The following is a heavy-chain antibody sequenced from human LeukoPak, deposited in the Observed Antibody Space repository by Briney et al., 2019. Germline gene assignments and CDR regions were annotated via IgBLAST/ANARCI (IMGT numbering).Heavy chain of an antibody. J-gene: IGHJ4*02. Sequence: PGGSLRLSCAASGFTFSNYVMHWVRQAPGKGLEWVAVVSYDGSSPYHADSVRGRFSISSDHSKNTVYLQMDSLGVEDTAVYYCARERVGTAETFDNWGQGTLVTVSS. V-gene: IGHV3-30-3*01. D-gene: IGHD1-26*01. CDR2: VSYDGSSP. CDR1: GFTFSNYV. CDR3: ARERVGTAETFDN.